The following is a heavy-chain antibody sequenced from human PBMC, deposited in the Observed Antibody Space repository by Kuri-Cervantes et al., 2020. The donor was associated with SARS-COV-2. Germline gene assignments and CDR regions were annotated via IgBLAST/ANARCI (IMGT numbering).Heavy chain of an antibody. CDR1: GGTFSSYA. CDR3: ARDYDYDSSGCYYRFDY. J-gene: IGHJ4*02. V-gene: IGHV1-69*06. Sequence: SVKVSCKASGGTFSSYAISWVRQAPGQGLEWMGGIIPIFGTANYAQKFQGRVTITADKSTSTAYMELSSLRSEDTAVYYCARDYDYDSSGCYYRFDYWGQGTLVTVSS. CDR2: IIPIFGTA. D-gene: IGHD3-22*01.